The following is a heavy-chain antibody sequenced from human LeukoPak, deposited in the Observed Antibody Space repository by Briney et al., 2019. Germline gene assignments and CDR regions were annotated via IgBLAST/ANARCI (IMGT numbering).Heavy chain of an antibody. D-gene: IGHD3-10*01. V-gene: IGHV3-30*18. CDR2: ISYDGSNK. Sequence: GRSLRLSCAASGFTFSSYGMHWVRQAPGKGLEWVALISYDGSNKYYADSVKGRFTISRDNSKNTLYLQMNSLRAEDTAVYYCANGSGYWGQGTLVTVSS. J-gene: IGHJ4*02. CDR1: GFTFSSYG. CDR3: ANGSGY.